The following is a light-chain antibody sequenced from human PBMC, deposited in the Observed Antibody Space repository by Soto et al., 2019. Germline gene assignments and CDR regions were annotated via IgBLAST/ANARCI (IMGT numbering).Light chain of an antibody. CDR1: NNL. V-gene: IGLV2-23*01. J-gene: IGLJ1*01. CDR2: EGT. Sequence: QSVLTQPAFVSGSPGQSITISCTGTNNLVSWYQQHPGKAPKVVLYEGTKRPSGVSNRFSGSNSGSTASLTISGLQAEDEAHYFCCAYVGARSYVFGPGTKVTVL. CDR3: CAYVGARSYV.